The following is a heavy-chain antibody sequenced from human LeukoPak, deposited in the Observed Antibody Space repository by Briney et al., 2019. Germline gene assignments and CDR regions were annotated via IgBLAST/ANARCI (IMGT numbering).Heavy chain of an antibody. V-gene: IGHV4-34*01. CDR2: INHSGST. Sequence: PSETLSLTCAVYGGSFSGYYWSWIRQPPGKGLEWIGEINHSGSTNYNPSLKSRVTISVDTSKNQFSLKLSSVTAADTAVYYCARGPVTTYAFDIWGQGTMVTVSS. CDR1: GGSFSGYY. J-gene: IGHJ3*02. CDR3: ARGPVTTYAFDI. D-gene: IGHD4-17*01.